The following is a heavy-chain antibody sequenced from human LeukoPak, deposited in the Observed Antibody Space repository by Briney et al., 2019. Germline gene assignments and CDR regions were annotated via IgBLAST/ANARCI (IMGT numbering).Heavy chain of an antibody. Sequence: SETLSLTCAVYGGSFSGYYWSWIRQPPGKGLEWIGEINHSGSTNYNPSLKSRVTISVDTSKNQFSLKLSSVTAADTAVYFCARRKGYGNDAFDIWGQGTMVTVSS. CDR1: GGSFSGYY. CDR2: INHSGST. V-gene: IGHV4-34*01. J-gene: IGHJ3*02. D-gene: IGHD5-12*01. CDR3: ARRKGYGNDAFDI.